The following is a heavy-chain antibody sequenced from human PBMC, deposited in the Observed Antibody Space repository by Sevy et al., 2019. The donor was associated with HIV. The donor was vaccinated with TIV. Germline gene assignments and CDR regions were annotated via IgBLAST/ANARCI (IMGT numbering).Heavy chain of an antibody. J-gene: IGHJ4*02. D-gene: IGHD4-17*01. CDR3: ARDPTFYGDHEDY. CDR1: GYTFTGYY. Sequence: ASVKVSCKASGYTFTGYYMHWVRQAPGQGLEWMGWINPNSGGTNYAQKFQGRVTMTRDTSISTAYMELSRLRSDDTAVYYCARDPTFYGDHEDYWGQGTLVAVSS. CDR2: INPNSGGT. V-gene: IGHV1-2*02.